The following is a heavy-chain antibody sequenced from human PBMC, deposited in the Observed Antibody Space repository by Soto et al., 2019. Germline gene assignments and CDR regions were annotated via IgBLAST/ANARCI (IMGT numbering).Heavy chain of an antibody. Sequence: SGPTLVNPTPTLTLTCTFSGFSLSTSGMCVSWIRQPPGKALEWLALIDWDDDKYYSTSLKTRLTISKDTSKNQVVLTMTNMDPVDTATYYCARIQIAAAGTFYYYYGMDVWGQGTTVTVSS. V-gene: IGHV2-70*01. J-gene: IGHJ6*02. CDR1: GFSLSTSGMC. CDR2: IDWDDDK. D-gene: IGHD6-13*01. CDR3: ARIQIAAAGTFYYYYGMDV.